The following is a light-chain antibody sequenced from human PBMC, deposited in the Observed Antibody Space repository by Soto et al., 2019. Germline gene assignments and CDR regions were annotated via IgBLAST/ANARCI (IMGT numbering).Light chain of an antibody. CDR1: SSDVGGYDY. Sequence: QSALAQPPSASGSPGQSVTISCTGTSSDVGGYDYVSWYQQHTGKAPKLMIYEVSKRPSGVPDRFSGSKSGNTASLTVSGLQAEDEADYYCSSYAGSSTDVFGTGTKVTVL. CDR2: EVS. CDR3: SSYAGSSTDV. V-gene: IGLV2-8*01. J-gene: IGLJ1*01.